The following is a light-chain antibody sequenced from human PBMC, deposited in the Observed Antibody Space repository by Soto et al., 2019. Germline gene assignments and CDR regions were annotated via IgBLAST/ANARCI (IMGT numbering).Light chain of an antibody. V-gene: IGKV3-15*01. Sequence: EIVMTQSPATLSVSPGERATLSCSASQSVSSKLAWFQQKPGQAPSLLIYGVSTRATGVPVRFSGSGSGTEFTLTINSLQSEDFAVYYCQQYNKWPHTFGQGTKVDIK. J-gene: IGKJ2*01. CDR3: QQYNKWPHT. CDR2: GVS. CDR1: QSVSSK.